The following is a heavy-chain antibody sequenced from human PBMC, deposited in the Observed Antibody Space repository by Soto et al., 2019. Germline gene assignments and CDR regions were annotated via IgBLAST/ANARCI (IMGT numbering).Heavy chain of an antibody. V-gene: IGHV4-34*01. Sequence: QVQLQQWGAGLLKPSETLYLSCPVYGGSFSGYYWSWIRQPPGKGLEWIGEINHSGSTNYNPSLKSRVTISVDTSKNQFSLKLSSVTASDTAVYYCSRGRRTAVTIDYWGQGTLVTVSS. CDR2: INHSGST. CDR1: GGSFSGYY. D-gene: IGHD4-17*01. J-gene: IGHJ4*02. CDR3: SRGRRTAVTIDY.